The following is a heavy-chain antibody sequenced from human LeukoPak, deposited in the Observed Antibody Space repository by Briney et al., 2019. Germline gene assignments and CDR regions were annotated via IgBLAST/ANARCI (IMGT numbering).Heavy chain of an antibody. D-gene: IGHD3-10*01. V-gene: IGHV4-34*01. Sequence: SETLSLTCAVYGGSFSGYYWSWIRQPPGKGLEWIGEINHSGSTNYNPSLKSRVTISIDTSKNQFSLKLSSVTAADTAVYYCARSPITMVRGKSKPADYWGQGTLVTVSS. J-gene: IGHJ4*02. CDR2: INHSGST. CDR3: ARSPITMVRGKSKPADY. CDR1: GGSFSGYY.